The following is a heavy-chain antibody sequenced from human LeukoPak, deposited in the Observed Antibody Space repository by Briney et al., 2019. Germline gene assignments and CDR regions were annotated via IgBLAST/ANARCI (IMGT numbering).Heavy chain of an antibody. J-gene: IGHJ4*02. CDR1: GFTFSSSW. CDR2: IKPDGSEK. Sequence: GGSLRLSCAASGFTFSSSWMSWVRQAPGKGLEWVTNIKPDGSEKYYVDSVKGRFTISRDNAKKSLYLQMNSLRAEDTALYYCARDTVGATDYWGQGTLATVSS. CDR3: ARDTVGATDY. D-gene: IGHD1-26*01. V-gene: IGHV3-7*01.